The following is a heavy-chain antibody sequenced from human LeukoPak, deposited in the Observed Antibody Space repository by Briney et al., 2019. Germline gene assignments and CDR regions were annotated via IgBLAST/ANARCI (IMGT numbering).Heavy chain of an antibody. CDR2: ISGSGGST. CDR1: GFTFSSYA. V-gene: IGHV3-23*01. D-gene: IGHD3-9*01. J-gene: IGHJ4*02. Sequence: PGGSLRLSCAASGFTFSSYAMSWVRQAPGKGLEWVSAISGSGGSTYYADSVKGRLTISRDNSKNTLYLQMNSLRAEDTAVYYCAKGRVRYFDYFDYWGQGTLVTVSS. CDR3: AKGRVRYFDYFDY.